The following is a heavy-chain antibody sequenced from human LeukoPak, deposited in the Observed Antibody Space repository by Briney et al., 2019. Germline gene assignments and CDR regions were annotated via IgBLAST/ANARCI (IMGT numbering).Heavy chain of an antibody. J-gene: IGHJ3*02. CDR1: GFPFSSYP. CDR3: TTLDPFLFDI. CDR2: IKSKTDGGTT. V-gene: IGHV3-15*07. Sequence: GGSLRLSCAASGFPFSSYPLNWVRQAPGKGLEWVGRIKSKTDGGTTDYAAPVKGRFTISRDDSKNTLYLQMNSLKTEDTAVYYCTTLDPFLFDIWGQGQWSPSLQ. D-gene: IGHD1-1*01.